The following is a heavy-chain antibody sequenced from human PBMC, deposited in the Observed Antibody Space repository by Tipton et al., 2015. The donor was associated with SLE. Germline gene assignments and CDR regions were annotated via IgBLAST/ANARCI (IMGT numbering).Heavy chain of an antibody. CDR2: INHRGST. V-gene: IGHV4-34*01. D-gene: IGHD2-15*01. CDR1: GGSFSGYY. J-gene: IGHJ4*02. Sequence: LRLSCAVYGGSFSGYYWSWIRQPPGKGLEWIGEINHRGSTNYNPSLKSRVTISVDRSKKQSSLKLRSVTAADTAVYYCAGCGGGSCYAYWGRGTPVTVSS. CDR3: AGCGGGSCYAY.